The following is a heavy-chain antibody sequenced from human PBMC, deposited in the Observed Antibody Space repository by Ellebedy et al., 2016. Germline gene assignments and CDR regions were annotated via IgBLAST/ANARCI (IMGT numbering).Heavy chain of an antibody. V-gene: IGHV4-4*02. CDR1: GGSISSSNW. D-gene: IGHD3-9*01. Sequence: SETLSLTXAVSGGSISSSNWWSWVRQPPGKGLEWIGEINHSGSTNYNPSLKSRVTISVDTSKNQFSLKLSSVTAADTAVYYCARGPRYYDILTGYYLASTTFDYWGQGTLVTVSS. CDR2: INHSGST. J-gene: IGHJ4*02. CDR3: ARGPRYYDILTGYYLASTTFDY.